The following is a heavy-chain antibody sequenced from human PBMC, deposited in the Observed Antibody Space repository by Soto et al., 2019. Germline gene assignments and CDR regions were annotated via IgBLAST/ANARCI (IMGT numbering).Heavy chain of an antibody. V-gene: IGHV1-18*01. D-gene: IGHD3-3*01. CDR1: GYTFTSYG. Sequence: QVQLVQSGAEVKKPGASVKVSCKASGYTFTSYGISWVRQAPGQGLEWLGWIRAYNGNTNYAQKLQGRVTMTTDTSTSTAYMELRSLRSDDTAVYYCARPITIFGVDLYGMDVWGQGTTVTVSS. CDR2: IRAYNGNT. CDR3: ARPITIFGVDLYGMDV. J-gene: IGHJ6*02.